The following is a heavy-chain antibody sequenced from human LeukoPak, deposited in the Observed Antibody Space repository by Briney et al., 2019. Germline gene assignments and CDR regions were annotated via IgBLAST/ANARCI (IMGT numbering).Heavy chain of an antibody. D-gene: IGHD4-23*01. J-gene: IGHJ4*02. CDR2: INAGNGNT. CDR1: GYTFTSYA. Sequence: ASVKVSCKASGYTFTSYAMHWVRQAPGQGLEWMGWINAGNGNTKYSQKFQGRVTITRDTSASTAYMELSSLRSEDTAVYYCARTGGNSPPFDYWGQGTLVTVSS. CDR3: ARTGGNSPPFDY. V-gene: IGHV1-3*01.